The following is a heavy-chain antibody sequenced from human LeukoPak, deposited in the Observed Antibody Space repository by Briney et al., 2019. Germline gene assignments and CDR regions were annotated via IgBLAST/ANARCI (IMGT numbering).Heavy chain of an antibody. CDR3: ARLNAY. CDR2: IYHSGTT. J-gene: IGHJ4*02. V-gene: IGHV4-38-2*02. CDR1: GYSISSGYY. Sequence: SETLSLTCTVSGYSISSGYYWGWIRQPPGKGLEWIGSIYHSGTTYYNPSLKSRVTILVDTSKNQFSLKLSSVTAADTAVYYCARLNAYWGQGTLVTVSS.